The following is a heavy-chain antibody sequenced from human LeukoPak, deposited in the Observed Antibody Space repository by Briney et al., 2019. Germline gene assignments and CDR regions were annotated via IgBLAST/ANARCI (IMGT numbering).Heavy chain of an antibody. CDR1: GYTFTGYY. D-gene: IGHD3-16*02. CDR3: ANASYRPWAVDAFDI. CDR2: INPNSGGT. J-gene: IGHJ3*02. Sequence: ASVKVSCKASGYTFTGYYMHWVRQAPGQGLEWMGWINPNSGGTNYAQKFQGWVTMTRDTSISTAYMELSRLRSDDTAVYYCANASYRPWAVDAFDIWGQGTMVTVSS. V-gene: IGHV1-2*04.